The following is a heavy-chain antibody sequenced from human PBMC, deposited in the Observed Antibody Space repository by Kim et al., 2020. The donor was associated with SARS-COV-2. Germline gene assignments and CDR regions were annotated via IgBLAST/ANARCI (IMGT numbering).Heavy chain of an antibody. Sequence: GGSLRLSCAASGFTFSSYGMHWVRQAPGKGLEWVAVIWYDGSNKYYADSVKGRFTISRDNSKNTLYLQMNSLRAEDTAVYYCARDLGGGSSSYWGQGTLVTVSS. J-gene: IGHJ4*02. V-gene: IGHV3-33*01. CDR1: GFTFSSYG. D-gene: IGHD6-6*01. CDR2: IWYDGSNK. CDR3: ARDLGGGSSSY.